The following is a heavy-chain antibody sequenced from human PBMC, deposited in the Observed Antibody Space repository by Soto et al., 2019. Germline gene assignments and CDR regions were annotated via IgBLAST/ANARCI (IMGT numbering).Heavy chain of an antibody. J-gene: IGHJ6*03. CDR3: ARVRNSNPNYYYHYGGF. CDR2: IWYDGSNK. CDR1: GFTFSSYG. Sequence: GGSLRLSCAASGFTFSSYGMHWVRQAPGKGLEWVAVIWYDGSNKYYANSVKGRFTISRDNSKNTLYLQMNSLTAEDTAVYYCARVRNSNPNYYYHYGGFWGKGTTVTVSS. V-gene: IGHV3-33*01. D-gene: IGHD4-4*01.